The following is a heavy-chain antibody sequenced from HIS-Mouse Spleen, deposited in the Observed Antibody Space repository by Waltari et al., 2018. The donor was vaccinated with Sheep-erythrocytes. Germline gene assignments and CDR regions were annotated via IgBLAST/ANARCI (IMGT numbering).Heavy chain of an antibody. D-gene: IGHD7-27*01. J-gene: IGHJ3*02. V-gene: IGHV3-30*18. CDR2: ISYDGSNK. CDR3: AKDRLNWGVGHDAFDI. Sequence: QVQLVESGGGVVQPGRSLRLSCAASGFTFSGYGMHWVRQAPGKGLEWVAVISYDGSNKYYADSVKGRFTISRDNSKNTLYLQMNSLRAEDTAVYYCAKDRLNWGVGHDAFDIWGQGTMVTVSS. CDR1: GFTFSGYG.